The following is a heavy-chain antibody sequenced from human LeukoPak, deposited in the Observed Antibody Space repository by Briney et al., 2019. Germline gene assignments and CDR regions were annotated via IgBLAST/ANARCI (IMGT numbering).Heavy chain of an antibody. V-gene: IGHV3-23*01. D-gene: IGHD6-13*01. CDR1: GFTFSSYA. Sequence: HPGGSLRLSCAASGFTFSSYAMNWVRQAPGKGLEWVSATSGSGGSTYYADSVKGRFTISRDNSKNTLFLQMNTLRGEDTAVYYCAKGPGIAAAGIVDYWGQGTLITVSS. CDR2: TSGSGGST. J-gene: IGHJ4*02. CDR3: AKGPGIAAAGIVDY.